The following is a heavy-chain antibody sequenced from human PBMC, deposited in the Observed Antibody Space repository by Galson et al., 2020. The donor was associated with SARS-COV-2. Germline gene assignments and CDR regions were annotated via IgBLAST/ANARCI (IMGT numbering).Heavy chain of an antibody. J-gene: IGHJ4*02. Sequence: GESLKIYCVGTEFTFSSYSMNWVRPAPGKGLEWVANIQQDGSGQFYAGSVEGRFPISRDNAKNLLFLQMNSLRAEDTAVYYCARVPLDRFGSGDPGWGGYFDYWGQGTLVTVSS. D-gene: IGHD6-19*01. CDR1: EFTFSSYS. V-gene: IGHV3-7*05. CDR3: ARVPLDRFGSGDPGWGGYFDY. CDR2: IQQDGSGQ.